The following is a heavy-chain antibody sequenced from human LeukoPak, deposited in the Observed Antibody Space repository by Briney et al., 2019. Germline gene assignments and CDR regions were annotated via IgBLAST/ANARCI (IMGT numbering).Heavy chain of an antibody. CDR3: ARPSYGASDY. J-gene: IGHJ4*02. Sequence: GESLKISCKGSGYRFTKSWIGWVLQMPGKGLEWLVIIYPDDSRTRYSPSFQGQVTISVDKSITTAYLQWTSLKASDTAMYCCARPSYGASDYWGQGTLVTVSS. CDR1: GYRFTKSW. CDR2: IYPDDSRT. V-gene: IGHV5-51*01. D-gene: IGHD4-17*01.